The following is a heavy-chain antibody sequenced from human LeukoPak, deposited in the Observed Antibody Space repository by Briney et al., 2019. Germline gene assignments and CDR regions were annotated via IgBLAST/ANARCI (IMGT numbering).Heavy chain of an antibody. Sequence: GGSLRLSCATSGFTFSRSWMSWVRQAPGKGLEWVANIKEDGSQRNYVDSVKGRFTISRDNAMNSVFLQMISLRAEDTAVYYCARDRGYNSFDYWGQGTLVTVSS. CDR1: GFTFSRSW. CDR3: ARDRGYNSFDY. J-gene: IGHJ4*02. CDR2: IKEDGSQR. V-gene: IGHV3-7*01. D-gene: IGHD6-13*01.